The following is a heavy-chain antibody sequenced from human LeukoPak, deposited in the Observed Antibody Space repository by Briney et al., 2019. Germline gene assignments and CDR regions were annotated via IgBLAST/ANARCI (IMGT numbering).Heavy chain of an antibody. Sequence: SQTLSLTCAVSGGSISSGGYSWSWLRQPPGKGLEWIGYIYHSRSTYYNPSLKSRVTISVDRSKNQFSLKLSSVTAADTAVYYCASSMVRGVMPGYWGQGTLVTVSS. CDR1: GGSISSGGYS. D-gene: IGHD3-10*01. J-gene: IGHJ4*02. CDR2: IYHSRST. V-gene: IGHV4-30-2*01. CDR3: ASSMVRGVMPGY.